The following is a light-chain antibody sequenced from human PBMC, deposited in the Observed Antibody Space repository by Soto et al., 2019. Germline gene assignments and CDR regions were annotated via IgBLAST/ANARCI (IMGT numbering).Light chain of an antibody. CDR1: QSISSY. CDR3: QQSYSTLPCT. CDR2: AAS. J-gene: IGKJ2*02. V-gene: IGKV1-39*01. Sequence: DIQMTQSPSSLSASVGDRVTITCRASQSISSYLNWYQQKPGKAPQLLIYAASSLQSGVPSRFSDSGSATDFSLTISSLQPEDFATYYCQQSYSTLPCTLGQGTKLEIK.